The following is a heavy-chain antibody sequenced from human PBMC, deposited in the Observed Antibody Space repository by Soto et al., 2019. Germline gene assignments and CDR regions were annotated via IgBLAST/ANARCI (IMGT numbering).Heavy chain of an antibody. V-gene: IGHV4-61*01. CDR2: IYNNGNT. CDR3: ARTVMPVGNLAAFDH. CDR1: GGSVSSVKYF. J-gene: IGHJ4*02. Sequence: SETLSLTCNVSGGSVSSVKYFWSWIRQPPGKGLEWIAYIYNNGNTNYNPSLKSRATISVGTSKNQCSLKLTSVTAADSAVYFCARTVMPVGNLAAFDHWGQGVLVTVSS. D-gene: IGHD7-27*01.